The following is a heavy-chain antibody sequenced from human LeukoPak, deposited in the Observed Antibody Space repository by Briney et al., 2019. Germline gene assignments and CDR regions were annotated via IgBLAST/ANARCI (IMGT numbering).Heavy chain of an antibody. V-gene: IGHV1-8*01. J-gene: IGHJ4*02. CDR3: ASRGYSSGGFDY. CDR1: GYTFTSYD. Sequence: ASVKVSCKASGYTFTSYDINWVRQATGQGLEWTGWMNPNSGNTGYAQKFQGRVTMTRNTSISTAYMELSSLRSEDTAVYYCASRGYSSGGFDYWGQGTLVTVSS. CDR2: MNPNSGNT. D-gene: IGHD6-19*01.